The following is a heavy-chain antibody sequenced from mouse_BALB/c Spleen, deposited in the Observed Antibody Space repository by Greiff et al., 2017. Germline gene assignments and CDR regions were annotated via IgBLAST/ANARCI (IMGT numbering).Heavy chain of an antibody. CDR3: ARRDRSWFAY. J-gene: IGHJ3*01. Sequence: QVHVKQSGAELAKPGASVKMSCKASGYTFTSYWMHWVKQRPGQGLEWIGYINPSTGYTEYNQKFKDKATLTADKSSSTAYMQLSSLTSEDSAVYYCARRDRSWFAYWGQGTLVTVSA. D-gene: IGHD3-3*01. V-gene: IGHV1-7*01. CDR1: GYTFTSYW. CDR2: INPSTGYT.